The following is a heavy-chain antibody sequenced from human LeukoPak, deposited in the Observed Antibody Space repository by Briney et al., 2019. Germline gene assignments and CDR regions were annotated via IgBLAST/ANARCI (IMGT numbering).Heavy chain of an antibody. CDR3: ARGRGSGWYSDY. CDR1: GYTFTGYY. V-gene: IGHV1-2*04. D-gene: IGHD6-19*01. Sequence: ASVKVSCKASGYTFTGYYMHWVRQAPGQGLEWMGWINPNSGGTNYAQKLQGWVTMTRDTSISTAYMELSRLRSDDTAVYYCARGRGSGWYSDYWGQGTLVTVSS. CDR2: INPNSGGT. J-gene: IGHJ4*02.